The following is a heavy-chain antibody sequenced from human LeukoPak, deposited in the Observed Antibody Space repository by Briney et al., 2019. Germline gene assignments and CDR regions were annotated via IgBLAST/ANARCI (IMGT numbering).Heavy chain of an antibody. CDR3: VRSDNRYVQAL. D-gene: IGHD3-16*02. V-gene: IGHV4-59*01. Sequence: PSETLSLTCTVFGASISSYYWTWIRQPPGEGLEWIEWVYYDGRTSSNPSLKSRVTMSLDTSKNHFSLRLSSVTTADSAVYYCVRSDNRYVQALWGRGTLVTVSS. J-gene: IGHJ2*01. CDR2: VYYDGRT. CDR1: GASISSYY.